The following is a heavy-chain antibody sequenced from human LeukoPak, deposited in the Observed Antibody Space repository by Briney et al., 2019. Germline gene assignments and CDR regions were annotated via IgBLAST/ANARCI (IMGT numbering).Heavy chain of an antibody. Sequence: GASVTVSCKASGYTFTSYGISWVRLAPRQGLEWMGWISAYNGNTNYAHKLQGRVTMTTDTSTSTAYMELRSLRSDDTAVYYCARDDYGDYGHYYYSMDVWGQGTTVTVSS. CDR3: ARDDYGDYGHYYYSMDV. CDR2: ISAYNGNT. J-gene: IGHJ6*02. V-gene: IGHV1-18*01. CDR1: GYTFTSYG. D-gene: IGHD4-17*01.